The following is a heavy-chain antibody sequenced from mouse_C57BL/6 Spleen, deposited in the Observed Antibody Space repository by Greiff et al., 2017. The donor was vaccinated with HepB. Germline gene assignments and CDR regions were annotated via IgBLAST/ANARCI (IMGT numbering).Heavy chain of an antibody. CDR3: ARRGTMVTTDWYFDV. V-gene: IGHV5-2*01. CDR1: EYEFPSHD. J-gene: IGHJ1*03. Sequence: DVQLVESGGGLVQPGECLKLSCESNEYEFPSHDMSWVRKTPEKRLELVAAINSDGGSTYYPDTMERRFIISRDNTKKTLYLQMSSLRSEDTALYYCARRGTMVTTDWYFDVWGTGTTVTVSS. CDR2: INSDGGST. D-gene: IGHD2-2*01.